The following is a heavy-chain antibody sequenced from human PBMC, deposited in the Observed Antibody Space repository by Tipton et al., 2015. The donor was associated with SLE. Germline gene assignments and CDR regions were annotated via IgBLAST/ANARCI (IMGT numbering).Heavy chain of an antibody. J-gene: IGHJ6*03. CDR3: ARIPRISRPYYMDV. D-gene: IGHD2/OR15-2a*01. CDR1: GFTFSRHW. Sequence: SLRLSCAASGFTFSRHWMIWVRQAPGQGLEWVANIHEDGGEKYYVDSVKGRFTISRYNADNSVFLQMNILRADDTAVYYCARIPRISRPYYMDVWGKGTAVTVSS. V-gene: IGHV3-7*01. CDR2: IHEDGGEK.